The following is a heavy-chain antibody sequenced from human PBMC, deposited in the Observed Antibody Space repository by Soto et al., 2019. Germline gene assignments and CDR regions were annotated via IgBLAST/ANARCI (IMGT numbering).Heavy chain of an antibody. Sequence: GGSLRLSCAASGFTFSSYAMHWVRQAPGKGLEYVSAISSNGGSTYYVNSVKGRFTISRDNSKNTLYLQMGSLRAEDMAVYYCARAAGLFGESSLRWFDPWGQGTLVTVSS. V-gene: IGHV3-64*01. D-gene: IGHD3-10*01. CDR3: ARAAGLFGESSLRWFDP. CDR1: GFTFSSYA. CDR2: ISSNGGST. J-gene: IGHJ5*02.